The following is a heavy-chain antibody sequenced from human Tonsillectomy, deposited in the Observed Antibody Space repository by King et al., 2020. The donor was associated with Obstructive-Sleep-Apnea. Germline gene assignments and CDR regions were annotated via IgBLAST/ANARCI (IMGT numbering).Heavy chain of an antibody. CDR2: ISSSGSTI. CDR3: ARGDGSSWYRRYWFDP. Sequence: VQLVESGGGLVKPGGSLRLSCAASGFTFSDYYMTWIRQAPGKGLEWVSYISSSGSTIYYAVSVKGRFSISRDNAKNSLYLQMNSLRAEDAAVYYCARGDGSSWYRRYWFDPWGQGTLVTVSS. CDR1: GFTFSDYY. D-gene: IGHD6-13*01. J-gene: IGHJ5*02. V-gene: IGHV3-11*01.